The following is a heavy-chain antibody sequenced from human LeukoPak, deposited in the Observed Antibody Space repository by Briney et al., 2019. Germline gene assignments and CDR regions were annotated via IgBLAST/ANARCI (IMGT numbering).Heavy chain of an antibody. CDR2: IRYDGSNE. D-gene: IGHD3-22*01. J-gene: IGHJ4*02. Sequence: GGSLRLSCAASGFTFSNYGMHWVRQAPGKGLEWVAFIRYDGSNEYYADSAKGRFTISRDNSKNTLYLQMNSLRAKDTAVYYCARERGDDSSGYYFDYWGQGTLVTVSS. V-gene: IGHV3-30*02. CDR3: ARERGDDSSGYYFDY. CDR1: GFTFSNYG.